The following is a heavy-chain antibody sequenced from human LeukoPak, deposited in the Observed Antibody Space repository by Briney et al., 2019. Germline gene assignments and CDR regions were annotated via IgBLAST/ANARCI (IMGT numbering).Heavy chain of an antibody. CDR1: GFTISNYW. Sequence: GGSLRLSCAASGFTISNYWMSWVRQAPGKGLEWLANTKQDGRESYYVDSVKGRFTISRDNGKNSLYLQMNSLRADDTAVYYCARDEATMVRGHDYWGQGTLVTVSS. CDR2: TKQDGRES. J-gene: IGHJ4*02. V-gene: IGHV3-7*01. CDR3: ARDEATMVRGHDY. D-gene: IGHD3-10*01.